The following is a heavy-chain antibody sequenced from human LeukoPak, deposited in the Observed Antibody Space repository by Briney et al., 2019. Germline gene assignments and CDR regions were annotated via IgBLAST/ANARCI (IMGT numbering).Heavy chain of an antibody. J-gene: IGHJ3*02. V-gene: IGHV7-4-1*02. CDR2: IKTSTGNP. Sequence: ASVKVSCKASGYIFTNYAMNWVRQAPGQGLEWMGYIKTSTGNPTYARGFTGRFVFSLDTSVSTAYLQINNLKAEDTAVYYCARDQDVMVRGDIWGQGTMVTVSS. D-gene: IGHD3-10*01. CDR1: GYIFTNYA. CDR3: ARDQDVMVRGDI.